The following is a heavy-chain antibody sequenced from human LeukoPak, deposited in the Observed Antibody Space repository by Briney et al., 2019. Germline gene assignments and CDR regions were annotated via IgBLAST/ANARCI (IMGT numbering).Heavy chain of an antibody. CDR1: RFTFRSYA. Sequence: PGGSLRLSCAASRFTFRSYAMHWVRQAPGKGLEWMAVISYDGRNKNYADSAKGRFTISRDNSKNTLSLQMNSLRADDTAVYYCAMATLTTVTPIDYWGQGTLVTVSS. CDR3: AMATLTTVTPIDY. D-gene: IGHD4-17*01. J-gene: IGHJ4*02. CDR2: ISYDGRNK. V-gene: IGHV3-30*04.